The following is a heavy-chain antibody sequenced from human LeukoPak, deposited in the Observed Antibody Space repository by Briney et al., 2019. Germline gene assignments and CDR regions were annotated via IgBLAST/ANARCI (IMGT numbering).Heavy chain of an antibody. Sequence: SETLSLTCTVSGGSISSYYWSWIRQPAGKGLEWIGRIYTSGSTNYNPSLKSRVTMSVDTSKNQFSLKLSSVTAADTAVYYCASVGATGADFDYWGQGTLVTVSS. CDR2: IYTSGST. CDR3: ASVGATGADFDY. D-gene: IGHD1-26*01. J-gene: IGHJ4*02. V-gene: IGHV4-4*07. CDR1: GGSISSYY.